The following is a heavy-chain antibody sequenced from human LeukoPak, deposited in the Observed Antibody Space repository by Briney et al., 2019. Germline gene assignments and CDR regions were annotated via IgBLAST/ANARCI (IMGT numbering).Heavy chain of an antibody. CDR1: GGSISSGGYY. Sequence: LQTLSLTCTVSGGSISSGGYYWSWIRQPPGKGLEWIGYIYHSGSTYYNPSLKSRVTISVDRSKNQFSLKLSSVTTADTAVYYCASSVSSSADLGHWGQGTLVTVSS. D-gene: IGHD6-6*01. V-gene: IGHV4-30-2*01. CDR2: IYHSGST. J-gene: IGHJ1*01. CDR3: ASSVSSSADLGH.